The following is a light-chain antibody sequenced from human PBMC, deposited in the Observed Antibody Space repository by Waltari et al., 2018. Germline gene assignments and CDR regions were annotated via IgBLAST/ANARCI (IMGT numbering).Light chain of an antibody. CDR3: CSYAGLGTYV. J-gene: IGLJ1*01. Sequence: QSALTQPASVSGTPGQSITISCTGTTRAVGNYDLLSWYQHHPGKAPKLLICEVIKRPSGVSSRFSGSKSGSTASLTISGLQPDDEADYYCCSYAGLGTYVFGSGTKVTVL. CDR1: TRAVGNYDL. CDR2: EVI. V-gene: IGLV2-23*02.